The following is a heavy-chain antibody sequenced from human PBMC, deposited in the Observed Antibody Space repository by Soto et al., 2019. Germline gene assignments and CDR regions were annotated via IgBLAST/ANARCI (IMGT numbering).Heavy chain of an antibody. CDR3: ARGGFEYQLLGPTLELGYYYYYGMDV. CDR1: GFTFSDYY. CDR2: ISSSGSTI. Sequence: QVQLVESGGGLVKPGGSLRLSCAASGFTFSDYYMSWIRQAPGKGLEWVSYISSSGSTIYYADSVKGRFTISRDNAKNSLYLQMNSLRAEDTAVYYCARGGFEYQLLGPTLELGYYYYYGMDVWGQGTTVTVSS. J-gene: IGHJ6*02. V-gene: IGHV3-11*01. D-gene: IGHD2-2*01.